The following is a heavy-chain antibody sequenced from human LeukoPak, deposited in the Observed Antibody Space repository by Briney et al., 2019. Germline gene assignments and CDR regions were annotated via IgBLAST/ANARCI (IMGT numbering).Heavy chain of an antibody. CDR3: AKLQSIAARRDPFDP. J-gene: IGHJ5*02. D-gene: IGHD6-6*01. Sequence: PGGSLRLSCAASGFTFSSYAMSWVRQAPGKGLEWVSALSGSGGNTYYADSVKGRFTISRDNSKNTLYLQMNSLRAEDTAVYSCAKLQSIAARRDPFDPWGQGSLVTVSS. CDR2: LSGSGGNT. CDR1: GFTFSSYA. V-gene: IGHV3-23*01.